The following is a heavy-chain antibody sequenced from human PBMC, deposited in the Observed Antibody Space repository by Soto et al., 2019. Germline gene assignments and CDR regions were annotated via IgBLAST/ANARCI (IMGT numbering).Heavy chain of an antibody. V-gene: IGHV3-48*02. CDR2: ISGGSRPI. CDR1: GFTFSTFS. Sequence: PGGSLRLSCAASGFTFSTFSMNWVRQAPGRGLEWISYISGGSRPISYADSVKGRFTISRDNAKNSLYLQMDSLTDEDTAVYYCARDLGWAFDSWGQGTLVTVSS. CDR3: ARDLGWAFDS. D-gene: IGHD6-19*01. J-gene: IGHJ4*02.